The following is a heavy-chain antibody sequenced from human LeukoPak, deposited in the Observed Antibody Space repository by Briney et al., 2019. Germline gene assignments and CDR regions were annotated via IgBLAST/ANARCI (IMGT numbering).Heavy chain of an antibody. CDR3: ARGYYGSGSYLDYYYYMDV. CDR2: IRYDGSNK. Sequence: GGSLRLSCAASGFTFSSYGMHWVRQAPGKGLEWVAFIRYDGSNKYYADSVKGRSTISRDNSKNTLYLQMNSLRAEDTAVYYCARGYYGSGSYLDYYYYMDVWGKGTTVTVSS. V-gene: IGHV3-30*02. J-gene: IGHJ6*03. CDR1: GFTFSSYG. D-gene: IGHD3-10*01.